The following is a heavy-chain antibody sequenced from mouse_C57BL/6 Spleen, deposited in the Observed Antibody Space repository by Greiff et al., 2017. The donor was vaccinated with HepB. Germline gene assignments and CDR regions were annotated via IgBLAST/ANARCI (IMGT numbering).Heavy chain of an antibody. J-gene: IGHJ3*01. V-gene: IGHV1-39*01. CDR1: GYSFTDYN. CDR3: ARGAWVYDGAWFAY. Sequence: VQLQQSGPELVKPGASVKISCKASGYSFTDYNMNWVKQSNGKSLEWIGVINPNYGTTSYNQKCKGKATLTVDKSTSTGYMQLNSLTSEDSSVYYCARGAWVYDGAWFAYWGQGTLVTVSA. D-gene: IGHD2-3*01. CDR2: INPNYGTT.